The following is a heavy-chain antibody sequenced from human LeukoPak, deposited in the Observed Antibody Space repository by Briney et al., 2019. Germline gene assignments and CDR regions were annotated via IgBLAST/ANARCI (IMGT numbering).Heavy chain of an antibody. CDR2: IIPIFGTA. CDR3: ARAGGVWFGELLFGAGTHYYYMDV. Sequence: SVKVSCKASGGTFSSYAISWVRQAPGQGLEWMGGIIPIFGTANYAQKFQGRVTITADKSTSTAYMELSSLRSEETAVYYCARAGGVWFGELLFGAGTHYYYMDVWGKGTTVTISS. CDR1: GGTFSSYA. V-gene: IGHV1-69*06. J-gene: IGHJ6*03. D-gene: IGHD3-10*01.